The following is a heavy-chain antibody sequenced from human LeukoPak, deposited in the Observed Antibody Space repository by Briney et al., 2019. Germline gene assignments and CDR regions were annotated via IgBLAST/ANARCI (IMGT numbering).Heavy chain of an antibody. CDR3: ARGIRGVMGNWFDP. Sequence: SETLSLTCTVSGGSISSYYWSWIRQPPGKGLEWIGYIYYSGSTNYNPSLKSRVTISVDTSKNQFSLKLSSVTAADTAVYYCARGIRGVMGNWFDPWGQGTLVTVSS. CDR1: GGSISSYY. J-gene: IGHJ5*02. D-gene: IGHD3-10*01. CDR2: IYYSGST. V-gene: IGHV4-59*01.